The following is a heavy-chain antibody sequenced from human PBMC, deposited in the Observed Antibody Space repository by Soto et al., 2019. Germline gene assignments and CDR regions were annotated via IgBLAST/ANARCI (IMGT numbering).Heavy chain of an antibody. CDR1: GYTFTSYG. CDR3: ARAGGITIFGAYFDY. CDR2: ISAYNGNT. Sequence: ASVKVSCKASGYTFTSYGISWVRQAPGQGLEWMGWISAYNGNTNYAQKLQGRVTMTTDTSTSTAYMELRSLRSDGTAVYYCARAGGITIFGAYFDYWGQGTLVTVSS. J-gene: IGHJ4*02. D-gene: IGHD3-3*01. V-gene: IGHV1-18*01.